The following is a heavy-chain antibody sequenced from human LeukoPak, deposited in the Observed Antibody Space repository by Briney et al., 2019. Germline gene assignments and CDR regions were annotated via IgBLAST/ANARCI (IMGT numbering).Heavy chain of an antibody. CDR2: ISYDGSNK. D-gene: IGHD6-19*01. CDR3: ARDLVAVAGTYYYYYMDV. CDR1: GFTFSSYA. V-gene: IGHV3-30*04. J-gene: IGHJ6*03. Sequence: GRSLRLSCAASGFTFSSYAMHWVRQAPGKGLEWVAVISYDGSNKYYADSVKGRFTISRDNSKNTLYLQMNSLRAEDTAVYYCARDLVAVAGTYYYYYMDVWGKGTTVTVSS.